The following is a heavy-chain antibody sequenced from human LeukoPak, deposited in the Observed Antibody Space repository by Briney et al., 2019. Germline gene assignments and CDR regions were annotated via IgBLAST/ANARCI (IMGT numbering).Heavy chain of an antibody. V-gene: IGHV3-74*01. J-gene: IGHJ4*02. CDR1: GFTFSGYW. D-gene: IGHD3-22*01. Sequence: GGSLRLSCAASGFTFSGYWLHWVRQAPGKGLVWVSRINSDGSSTSCADSVKGRFTISRDNAKNTLYLQMNSLRAEDTAVYYCARHGLPAYYYDSDGGFDYWGQGTLVTVSS. CDR2: INSDGSST. CDR3: ARHGLPAYYYDSDGGFDY.